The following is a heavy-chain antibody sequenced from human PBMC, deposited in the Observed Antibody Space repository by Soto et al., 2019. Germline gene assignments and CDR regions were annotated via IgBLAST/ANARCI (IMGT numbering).Heavy chain of an antibody. CDR3: ARHYSSDSRNWVDP. CDR1: GGSLNSSCTF. Sequence: SETLPITCSVSGGSLNSSCTFWVCVRHPQGKGLEWIGSLYYTGSTYYNPSLRSIVTISVNTSKNQFSLKLSFVTAPDTAVFYCARHYSSDSRNWVDPWGQGTLVTVS. J-gene: IGHJ5*02. D-gene: IGHD6-19*01. V-gene: IGHV4-39*01. CDR2: LYYTGST.